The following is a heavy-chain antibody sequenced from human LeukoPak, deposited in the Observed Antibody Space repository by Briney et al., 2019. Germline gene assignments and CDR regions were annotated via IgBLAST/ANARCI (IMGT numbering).Heavy chain of an antibody. V-gene: IGHV4-39*07. D-gene: IGHD1-7*01. J-gene: IGHJ5*02. Sequence: SETLFLTCTVSGGSISSSSYYWGWIRQPPGKGLEWIGSIYYSGSTYYNPSLKSRVTISVDTSKNQFSLKLSSVTAADTAVYYCARGILELRPGSWFDPWGQGTLVTVSS. CDR3: ARGILELRPGSWFDP. CDR1: GGSISSSSYY. CDR2: IYYSGST.